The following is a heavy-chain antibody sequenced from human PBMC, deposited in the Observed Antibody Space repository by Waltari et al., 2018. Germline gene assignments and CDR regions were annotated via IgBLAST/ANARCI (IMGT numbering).Heavy chain of an antibody. CDR2: ISSSGSTI. D-gene: IGHD6-19*01. V-gene: IGHV3-48*03. CDR1: GFTFSSYE. J-gene: IGHJ4*02. Sequence: EVQLVESGGGLVQPGGSLRLSRAASGFTFSSYEMNWVRQAPGKGLEWVSYISSSGSTIYYADAVKGRFTISRDNAKNSLYLQMNSLRAEDTAVYYCARDLVRAGYSSGWYLGDYWGQGTLVTVSS. CDR3: ARDLVRAGYSSGWYLGDY.